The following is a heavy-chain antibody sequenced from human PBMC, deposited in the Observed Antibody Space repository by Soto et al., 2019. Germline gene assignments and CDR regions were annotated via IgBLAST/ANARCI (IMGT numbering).Heavy chain of an antibody. CDR3: AKWSYLDY. CDR1: GFSFSSFV. Sequence: VQLLESGGGLIQPGGSLRLSCAASGFSFSSFVMSWVRQAPGKGLEWVASVNANGDTTHYADAVKGRFTISRDNSKNILYLQMDSLRAEDTAVYYCAKWSYLDYWGQGTLVTVSS. J-gene: IGHJ4*02. D-gene: IGHD3-3*01. V-gene: IGHV3-23*01. CDR2: VNANGDTT.